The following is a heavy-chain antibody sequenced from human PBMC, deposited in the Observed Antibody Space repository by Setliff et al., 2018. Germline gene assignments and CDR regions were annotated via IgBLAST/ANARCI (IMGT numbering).Heavy chain of an antibody. Sequence: GSLRLSCAASGFTFSSYAMHWVRQAPGKGLEWVAVISYDGSNKYYADSVKGRFTISRDNSKNTLYLQMNSLRAEDTAVYYCASSVAAAGMLYYYYGMDVWGQGTTVTVSS. CDR2: ISYDGSNK. V-gene: IGHV3-30-3*01. CDR1: GFTFSSYA. CDR3: ASSVAAAGMLYYYYGMDV. J-gene: IGHJ6*02. D-gene: IGHD6-13*01.